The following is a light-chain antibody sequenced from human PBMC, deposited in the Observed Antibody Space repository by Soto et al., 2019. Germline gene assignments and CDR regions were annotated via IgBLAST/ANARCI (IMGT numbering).Light chain of an antibody. CDR1: QSISSY. CDR3: QQSYSTPLT. J-gene: IGKJ4*01. CDR2: AAS. Sequence: DLQMSQSPSSLSASVGGRVTITCRASQSISSYLNWYQQKPGEAPKLLIYAASSLQSGVPSRFSGSGSGTDFTLTISSLQPEDFATYYCQQSYSTPLTFGGGTKVDIK. V-gene: IGKV1-39*01.